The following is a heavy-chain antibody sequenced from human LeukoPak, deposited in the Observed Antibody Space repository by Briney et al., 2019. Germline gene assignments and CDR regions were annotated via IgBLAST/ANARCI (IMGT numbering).Heavy chain of an antibody. V-gene: IGHV4-59*01. Sequence: PSETLSLTCTVSGGSISSYYWSWIRQPPGKGLEWIGYIYYSGSTNYNPSLKSRVTISVDTSKNQFSLKLSSVTAADTAVYYCARAVGIAAAGSGYYMDVWGKGTTVTVSS. J-gene: IGHJ6*03. D-gene: IGHD6-13*01. CDR1: GGSISSYY. CDR2: IYYSGST. CDR3: ARAVGIAAAGSGYYMDV.